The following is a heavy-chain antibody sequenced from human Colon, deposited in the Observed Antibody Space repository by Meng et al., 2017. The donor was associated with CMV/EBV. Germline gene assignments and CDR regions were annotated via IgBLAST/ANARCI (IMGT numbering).Heavy chain of an antibody. CDR2: IRYDGSNK. CDR3: AKDVVVVPAASSYYYGMDV. J-gene: IGHJ6*02. Sequence: GGSLRLSCAASGFTFSSYGMHWVRQAPGKGLEWVAFIRYDGSNKYYADSVKGRFTISRDNSKNTLYLQMNSLRAEDTAVYYCAKDVVVVPAASSYYYGMDVWGQGTTVTVSS. D-gene: IGHD2-2*01. V-gene: IGHV3-30*02. CDR1: GFTFSSYG.